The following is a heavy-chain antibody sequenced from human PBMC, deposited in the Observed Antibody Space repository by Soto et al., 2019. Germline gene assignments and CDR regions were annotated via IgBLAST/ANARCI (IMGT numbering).Heavy chain of an antibody. J-gene: IGHJ4*02. V-gene: IGHV3-21*01. Sequence: GGSLRLSCAASGFTFSSYSMNWVRQAPGKGLEWVSSISSCTNYIYYADSVKGRFTISRDNAKNSLYLQMNSLRAEDTAVYYCARDFRDGYYFDYWGQGTLVTVSS. D-gene: IGHD5-12*01. CDR1: GFTFSSYS. CDR3: ARDFRDGYYFDY. CDR2: ISSCTNYI.